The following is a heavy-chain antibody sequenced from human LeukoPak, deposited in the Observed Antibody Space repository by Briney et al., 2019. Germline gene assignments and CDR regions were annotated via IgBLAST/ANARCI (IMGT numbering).Heavy chain of an antibody. CDR1: GGSISSSSYY. CDR3: ARDSGYSSGWYGFDP. J-gene: IGHJ5*02. D-gene: IGHD6-19*01. V-gene: IGHV4-39*07. Sequence: SETLSLTCTVSGGSISSSSYYWGWIRQPPGKGLEWIGSIYYSGSTYYNPSLKSRVTISVDTSKNQFSLKLSSVTAADTAVYYCARDSGYSSGWYGFDPWGQGTLVTVSS. CDR2: IYYSGST.